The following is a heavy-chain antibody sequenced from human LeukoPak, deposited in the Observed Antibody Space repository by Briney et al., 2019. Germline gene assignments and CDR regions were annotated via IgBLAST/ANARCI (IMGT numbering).Heavy chain of an antibody. CDR1: GGSISSSSYY. J-gene: IGHJ5*02. D-gene: IGHD4-17*01. CDR2: IYYSGST. Sequence: SETLSLTCTVSGGSISSSSYYWGWIRQPPGKGLEWIGSIYYSGSTYYNPSLKSRVTISVDTSKNQFSLKLSSVTAADTAVYYCARDRVMTTVTYREFDPWGQGTLVTVSS. CDR3: ARDRVMTTVTYREFDP. V-gene: IGHV4-39*07.